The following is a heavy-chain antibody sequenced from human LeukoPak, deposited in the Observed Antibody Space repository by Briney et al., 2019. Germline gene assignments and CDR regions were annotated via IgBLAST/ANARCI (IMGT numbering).Heavy chain of an antibody. V-gene: IGHV3-21*01. CDR3: ARDGAWYCSGGSCYEERNYYYGMDV. D-gene: IGHD2-15*01. J-gene: IGHJ6*02. CDR1: GFTFSSYS. Sequence: SGGSLRLSCAASGFTFSSYSMNWVRQAPGKGLEWVSSISSSSSYIYYADSVKGRFTISRDNAKNSLYLQMNSLRAEDTAVYYCARDGAWYCSGGSCYEERNYYYGMDVWGQGTTVTVSS. CDR2: ISSSSSYI.